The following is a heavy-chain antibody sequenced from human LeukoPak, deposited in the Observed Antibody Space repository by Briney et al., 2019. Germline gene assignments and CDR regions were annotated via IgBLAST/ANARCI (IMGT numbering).Heavy chain of an antibody. J-gene: IGHJ4*02. D-gene: IGHD3-22*01. V-gene: IGHV4-34*01. CDR2: IIHDGST. Sequence: SETLSFTCAVYGASFSGYYWTWIRQPPGKGLEWIGEIIHDGSTTYNPSLKSRVTISVDTSKNHFSLKLRSMTAADTAVYYCARGRYYFDSSGYDYWAQGTLVTVSS. CDR1: GASFSGYY. CDR3: ARGRYYFDSSGYDY.